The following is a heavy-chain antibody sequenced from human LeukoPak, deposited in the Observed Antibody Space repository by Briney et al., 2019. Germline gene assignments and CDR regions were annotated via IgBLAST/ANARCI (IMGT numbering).Heavy chain of an antibody. Sequence: SETLSLTCAVYGGSFSGSYWAWIRQPPGKGLEWIGEIIHSGSPNYNPSLKSRVTISVDTSKNQFSLKLSSVTAADTAVYYCARVGAENPYYFDYWGQGTLVTVSS. CDR3: ARVGAENPYYFDY. V-gene: IGHV4-34*12. J-gene: IGHJ4*02. CDR1: GGSFSGSY. CDR2: IIHSGSP.